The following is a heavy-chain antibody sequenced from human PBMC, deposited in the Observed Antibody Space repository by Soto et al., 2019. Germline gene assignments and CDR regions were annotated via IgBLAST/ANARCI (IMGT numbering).Heavy chain of an antibody. V-gene: IGHV4-4*02. Sequence: KTSETLSLTCAVSGGSISSSNWWSWVRQPPGKGLEWIGEIYHSGSTNYNPSLKSRVTISVDKSKNQFSLKLSSVTAADTAVYYCARAFIVVVPAAIESWFDPWGQGTLVTVSS. CDR2: IYHSGST. CDR1: GGSISSSNW. CDR3: ARAFIVVVPAAIESWFDP. D-gene: IGHD2-2*01. J-gene: IGHJ5*02.